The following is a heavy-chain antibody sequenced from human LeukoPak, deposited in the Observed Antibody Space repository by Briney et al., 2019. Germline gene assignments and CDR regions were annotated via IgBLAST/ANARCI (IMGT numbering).Heavy chain of an antibody. CDR2: VNPSSGGT. CDR1: GYTFTGYY. J-gene: IGHJ5*02. CDR3: ARVVRGVISGWFDP. V-gene: IGHV1-2*02. D-gene: IGHD3-10*01. Sequence: ASVTLSCKASGYTFTGYYMHWVRQAPGQGLEWMGWVNPSSGGTTNAQTFHGRVTMTRDTYNGTASMELCRLRSDDTAVYYCARVVRGVISGWFDPWGQGTLVT.